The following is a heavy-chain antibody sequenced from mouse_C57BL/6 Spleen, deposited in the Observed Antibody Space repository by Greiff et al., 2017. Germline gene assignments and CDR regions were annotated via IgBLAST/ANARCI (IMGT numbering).Heavy chain of an antibody. D-gene: IGHD1-1*01. CDR3: ARSDYYGSSYRAWFAY. CDR2: IYPRSGNT. V-gene: IGHV1-81*01. J-gene: IGHJ3*01. Sequence: VQLQQSGAELARPGASVKLSCKASSYTFTSYGISWVKQRTGQGLEWIGEIYPRSGNTYYNEKFKGKATLTADKSSSTAYMELRSLTSEDSAVYFCARSDYYGSSYRAWFAYWGQGTLVTVSA. CDR1: SYTFTSYG.